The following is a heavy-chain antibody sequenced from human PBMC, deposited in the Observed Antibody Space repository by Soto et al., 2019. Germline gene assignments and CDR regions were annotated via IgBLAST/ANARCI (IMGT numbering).Heavy chain of an antibody. CDR1: GGTFSSYT. CDR3: AGDLEGMTTATAAGVDY. D-gene: IGHD4-17*01. V-gene: IGHV1-69*08. J-gene: IGHJ4*02. CDR2: IIPILGIA. Sequence: QVQLVQSGAEVKKPGSSVKVSCKASGGTFSSYTISWVRQAPGQGLEWMGRIIPILGIANYAQKFQGGVTITAEKYTSTTYMELNSLRSEDTAVSYYAGDLEGMTTATAAGVDYWGQGTLVTVSS.